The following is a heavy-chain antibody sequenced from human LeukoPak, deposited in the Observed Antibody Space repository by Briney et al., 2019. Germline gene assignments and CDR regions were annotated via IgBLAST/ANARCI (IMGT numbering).Heavy chain of an antibody. D-gene: IGHD5-12*01. Sequence: SQTLSLTCAISGDSVSSNSAAWNWIRQSPSRGLEWLGRTYYRSKWYNDYAVSVKSRITINPDTSKNQFSLQLNSVTPEDTAVYYCARGVATIWGYYYYMDVWGKGTTVTVSS. J-gene: IGHJ6*03. CDR2: TYYRSKWYN. V-gene: IGHV6-1*01. CDR3: ARGVATIWGYYYYMDV. CDR1: GDSVSSNSAA.